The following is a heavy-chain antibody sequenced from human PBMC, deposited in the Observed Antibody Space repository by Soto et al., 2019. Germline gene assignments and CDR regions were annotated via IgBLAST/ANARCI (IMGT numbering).Heavy chain of an antibody. CDR3: ARVVAVAGTGSDYYYGMDV. D-gene: IGHD6-13*01. Sequence: QVQLQQWGAGLLKPSETLSLTCAVYGGSFSGYYWSWIRQPPGKGLEWIGEINHSGSTNYNPSLKIRVTTSVDTSKNQSSLKLSSVPAADTAVYYCARVVAVAGTGSDYYYGMDVWGQGTTVTVSS. CDR1: GGSFSGYY. J-gene: IGHJ6*02. V-gene: IGHV4-34*01. CDR2: INHSGST.